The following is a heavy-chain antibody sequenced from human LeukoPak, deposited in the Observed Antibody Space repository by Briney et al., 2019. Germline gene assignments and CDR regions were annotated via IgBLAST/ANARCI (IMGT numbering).Heavy chain of an antibody. CDR1: GYTFTGYY. D-gene: IGHD3-16*01. CDR2: INPNSGGP. J-gene: IGHJ5*02. V-gene: IGHV1-2*02. CDR3: ARDVSAGGTNWFDP. Sequence: ASVKVSCKPSGYTFTGYYIHWVRQAPGQGLEWMGWINPNSGGPNYAQKFQGRVTMTRDTSISTAYMEMSRLRSDDTAVYYCARDVSAGGTNWFDPWGQGTLVTVSS.